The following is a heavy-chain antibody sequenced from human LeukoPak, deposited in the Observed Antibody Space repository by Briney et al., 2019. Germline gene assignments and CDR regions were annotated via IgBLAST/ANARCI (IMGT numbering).Heavy chain of an antibody. CDR3: ARDPIEYSSSRGLDAFDI. J-gene: IGHJ3*02. D-gene: IGHD6-6*01. Sequence: PGGSLRLSCAASGFTFSSYSMNWVRQAPGKGLEWVSSISSSSSYIYYADSVKGRFTISRDNAKNSLYLQMNSLRAEDTAVYYCARDPIEYSSSRGLDAFDIWGQGTMVTISS. CDR2: ISSSSSYI. V-gene: IGHV3-21*01. CDR1: GFTFSSYS.